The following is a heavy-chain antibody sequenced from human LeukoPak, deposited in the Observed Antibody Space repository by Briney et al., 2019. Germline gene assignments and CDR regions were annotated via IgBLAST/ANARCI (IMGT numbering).Heavy chain of an antibody. J-gene: IGHJ3*02. CDR2: IYYSGST. V-gene: IGHV4-39*07. CDR3: ARGGKNKTYGGKLGQHAFDI. D-gene: IGHD4-23*01. CDR1: GGSISSSSYY. Sequence: PSETLSLTCTVSGGSISSSSYYWGWIRQPPGKGLEWIGSIYYSGSTYYNPSLKSRVTISVDTSKNQFSLKLSSVTAADTAVYYCARGGKNKTYGGKLGQHAFDIWGQGTMVTVSS.